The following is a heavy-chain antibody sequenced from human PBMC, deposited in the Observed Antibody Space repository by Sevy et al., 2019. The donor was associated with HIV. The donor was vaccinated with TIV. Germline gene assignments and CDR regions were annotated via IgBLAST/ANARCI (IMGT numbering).Heavy chain of an antibody. CDR3: ARSWDYWGQMGY. CDR1: GFTFNNYW. Sequence: GESLKISCAASGFTFNNYWMTWVRQAPGKGLELVANIKQDGSDKYYMESVKGRFNISRDNTKNSLYLQLNSLRAEDTAVYYCARSWDYWGQMGYWGQGTLVTVSS. CDR2: IKQDGSDK. J-gene: IGHJ4*02. D-gene: IGHD7-27*01. V-gene: IGHV3-7*03.